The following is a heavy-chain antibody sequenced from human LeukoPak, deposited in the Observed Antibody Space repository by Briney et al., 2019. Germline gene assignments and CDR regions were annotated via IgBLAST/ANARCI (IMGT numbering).Heavy chain of an antibody. J-gene: IGHJ2*01. CDR1: GFTFSNYE. CDR2: ISSSGSDI. V-gene: IGHV3-48*03. D-gene: IGHD5-24*01. CDR3: AKGGAATISTNWYFDL. Sequence: QPGGSLRLSCAASGFTFSNYEMHWVRQAPGKGLEWASYISSSGSDIYYADSVKGRFTISRDNAKNSLYLQMNSLRAEDMALYYCAKGGAATISTNWYFDLWGRGTLVTVSS.